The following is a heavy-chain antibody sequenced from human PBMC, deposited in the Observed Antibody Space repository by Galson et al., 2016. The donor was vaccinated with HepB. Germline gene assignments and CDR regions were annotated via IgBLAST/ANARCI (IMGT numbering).Heavy chain of an antibody. D-gene: IGHD3-3*01. CDR2: IWFDGSTK. J-gene: IGHJ4*02. CDR3: AADPYDFWRGFVPHYFDF. V-gene: IGHV3-33*03. Sequence: SLRLSCAASGFTFNTYGMHWVRQTPGKGLEWVAGIWFDGSTKNYADSVRGRFTISRDNSKNTLYLQMNSLRVEDTAFYYCAADPYDFWRGFVPHYFDFWGQGTLLTVSS. CDR1: GFTFNTYG.